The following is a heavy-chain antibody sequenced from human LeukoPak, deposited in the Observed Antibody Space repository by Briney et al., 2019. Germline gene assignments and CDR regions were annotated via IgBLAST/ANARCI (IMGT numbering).Heavy chain of an antibody. CDR1: GGTFSSYA. CDR2: IIPILGIA. Sequence: ASVKVSCKASGGTFSSYAISWVRQAPGQGLEWMRRIIPILGIANYAQKFQGRVTITADKSTSTAYMELSSLRSEDTAVYYCASDPYYYDSSGYESADYWGQGTLVTVSS. V-gene: IGHV1-69*04. J-gene: IGHJ4*02. D-gene: IGHD3-22*01. CDR3: ASDPYYYDSSGYESADY.